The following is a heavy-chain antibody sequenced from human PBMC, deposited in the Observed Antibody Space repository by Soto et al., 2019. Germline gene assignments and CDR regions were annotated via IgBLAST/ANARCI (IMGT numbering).Heavy chain of an antibody. CDR3: AKDPFVYDFLI. CDR2: ISGSGGST. V-gene: IGHV3-23*01. Sequence: GGSLRLSCAASGFTFGDFGLNWVRQVPGKGLEWVSAISGSGGSTYYADSVKGRFTISRDNSKNTLYLQMNSLRAEDTAVYYCAKDPFVYDFLIWGQGTMVTVSS. D-gene: IGHD3-3*01. CDR1: GFTFGDFG. J-gene: IGHJ3*02.